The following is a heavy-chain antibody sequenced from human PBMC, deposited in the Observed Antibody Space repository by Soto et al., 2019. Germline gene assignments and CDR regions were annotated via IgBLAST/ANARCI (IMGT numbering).Heavy chain of an antibody. V-gene: IGHV1-18*01. Sequence: VHLVQSGAEVKKPGASVKVSCKTSGYTFSSYGIMWVRQAPGQGLECMGWISTFNGNAHYAQNLQDRVTMTTDTSTSTVYLELTSLTSDDTGVYYCARLNGYSTGWSATWGQGTLVTVSS. J-gene: IGHJ5*02. CDR1: GYTFSSYG. CDR2: ISTFNGNA. CDR3: ARLNGYSTGWSAT. D-gene: IGHD2-8*02.